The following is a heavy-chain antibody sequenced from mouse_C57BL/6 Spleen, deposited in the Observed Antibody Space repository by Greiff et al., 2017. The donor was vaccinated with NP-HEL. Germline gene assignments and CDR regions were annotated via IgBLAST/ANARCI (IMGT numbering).Heavy chain of an antibody. J-gene: IGHJ4*01. V-gene: IGHV2-6-1*01. CDR3: ARHDRESSGYEAMDY. Sequence: QVQLKESGPGLVAPSQSLSITCTVSGFSLTSYGVHWVRQPPGKGLEWLVVIWSDGSTTYNSALKSRLSISKDNSKSQVFLKMNSLQTDDTAMYYCARHDRESSGYEAMDYWGQGTSVTVSS. CDR1: GFSLTSYG. CDR2: IWSDGST. D-gene: IGHD3-2*02.